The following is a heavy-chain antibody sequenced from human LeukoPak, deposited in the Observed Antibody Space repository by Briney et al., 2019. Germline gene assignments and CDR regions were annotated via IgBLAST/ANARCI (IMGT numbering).Heavy chain of an antibody. Sequence: VIYTGGGRYYADSVRGRFTISRDTSKNMVFLQMNSLRVEDTAVYYCARGIDYWGRGTLVTVSS. J-gene: IGHJ4*02. CDR2: IYTGGGR. V-gene: IGHV3-53*01. CDR3: ARGIDY.